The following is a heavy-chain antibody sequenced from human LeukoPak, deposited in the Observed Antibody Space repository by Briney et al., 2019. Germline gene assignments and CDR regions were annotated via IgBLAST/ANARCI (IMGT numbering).Heavy chain of an antibody. J-gene: IGHJ5*02. CDR2: IIPIFGTA. CDR3: ARDRGDIVVVPAAIWFDP. Sequence: SSVKVSCKATGGTFSSYAISWVRQAPAQELEWMGGIIPIFGTANYAQKFQGRVTITADKSTSTAYMELSSLRSEDTAVYYCARDRGDIVVVPAAIWFDPWGQGTLVTVSS. D-gene: IGHD2-2*01. CDR1: GGTFSSYA. V-gene: IGHV1-69*06.